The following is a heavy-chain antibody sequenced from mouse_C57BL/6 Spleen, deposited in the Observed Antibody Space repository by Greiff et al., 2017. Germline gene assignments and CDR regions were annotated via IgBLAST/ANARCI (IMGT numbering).Heavy chain of an antibody. CDR1: GYTFTSYW. V-gene: IGHV1-50*01. D-gene: IGHD2-2*01. Sequence: VQLQQPGAELVKPGASVKLSCKASGYTFTSYWMQWVKQRPGQGLEWIGEIDPSDSYTNYNQKFKGKATLTVDTSSSTAYMQLSSLTSEDSAVYYCAQNGYGYDGVAMDYWGQGTSVTVSS. CDR2: IDPSDSYT. J-gene: IGHJ4*01. CDR3: AQNGYGYDGVAMDY.